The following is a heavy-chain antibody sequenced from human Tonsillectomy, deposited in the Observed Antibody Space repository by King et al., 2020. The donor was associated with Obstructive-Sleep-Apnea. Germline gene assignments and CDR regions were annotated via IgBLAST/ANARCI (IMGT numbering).Heavy chain of an antibody. D-gene: IGHD3-10*01. J-gene: IGHJ6*02. CDR3: ARDRYYYGSGSYYNGYYYGMDV. CDR2: INRGGST. Sequence: DVQLVESGGGLVQPGGSLRLSCAASGFTVSSNYMSWVRQAPGKGLEWVSVINRGGSTYYADSVKGRFTISRDNSKNTLYLQMNSLRAGDTAVYYCARDRYYYGSGSYYNGYYYGMDVWGQGTTVTVSS. V-gene: IGHV3-66*01. CDR1: GFTVSSNY.